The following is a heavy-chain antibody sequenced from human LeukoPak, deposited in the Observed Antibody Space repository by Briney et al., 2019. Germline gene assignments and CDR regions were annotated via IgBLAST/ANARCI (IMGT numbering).Heavy chain of an antibody. V-gene: IGHV3-23*01. J-gene: IGHJ4*02. CDR1: GFTLLSDA. CDR2: ISGRGDST. CDR3: AKAYYYGSGSFYIGLDY. D-gene: IGHD3-10*01. Sequence: GESLRLSCGASGFTLLSDALTWVRQAPGKRLEWGSGISGRGDSTYYADSVKGRFTISRDNSKDTLYLQMNSLRAEDTAVYYCAKAYYYGSGSFYIGLDYWGQGTLVTVSS.